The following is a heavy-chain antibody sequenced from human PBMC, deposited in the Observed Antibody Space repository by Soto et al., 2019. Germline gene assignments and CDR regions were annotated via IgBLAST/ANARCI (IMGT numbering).Heavy chain of an antibody. CDR2: ISGSGGST. Sequence: GGSLRLSCAASGFTFSSYAMSWVRQAPGKGLEWVSAISGSGGSTYYADSVKGRFTISRDNSKNTLYLQMNSLRAEDTAVYYCAKDAHRITIFGVAYHNWFDPWGPGPLVTVSS. D-gene: IGHD3-3*01. V-gene: IGHV3-23*01. CDR3: AKDAHRITIFGVAYHNWFDP. CDR1: GFTFSSYA. J-gene: IGHJ5*02.